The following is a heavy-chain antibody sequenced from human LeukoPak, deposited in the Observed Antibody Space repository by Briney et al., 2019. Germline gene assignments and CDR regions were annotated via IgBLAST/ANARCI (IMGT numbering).Heavy chain of an antibody. J-gene: IGHJ3*02. CDR1: GFTFSSYS. CDR2: ISSSGSFI. V-gene: IGHV3-21*01. CDR3: ARDGSGSYDAFDI. D-gene: IGHD1-26*01. Sequence: PGGSLRLSCAASGFTFSSYSINWVRQAPGKGLEWVSFISSSGSFIYYADSVKGRFTISRDNAKNSLYLQMNSLRAEDTAVYYCARDGSGSYDAFDIWGQGTMVTVFS.